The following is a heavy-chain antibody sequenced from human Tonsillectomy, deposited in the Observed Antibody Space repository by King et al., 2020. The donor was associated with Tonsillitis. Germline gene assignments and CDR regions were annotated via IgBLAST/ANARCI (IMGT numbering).Heavy chain of an antibody. CDR2: ISAHNGNT. CDR1: GYNFTTYG. D-gene: IGHD6-6*01. V-gene: IGHV1-18*01. Sequence: VQLVQSGAEVKKPGASVKVSCKASGYNFTTYGISWVRQAPGQGLEWMGWISAHNGNTNYAQKLQGRVTMTTDTPTNTAYMELRSLRSDDTAVYYCARDSGSSPWYYYYYMDVWGKGTTVTVSS. J-gene: IGHJ6*03. CDR3: ARDSGSSPWYYYYYMDV.